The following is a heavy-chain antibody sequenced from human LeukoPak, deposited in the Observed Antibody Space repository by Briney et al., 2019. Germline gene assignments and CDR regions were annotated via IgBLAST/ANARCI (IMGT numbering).Heavy chain of an antibody. CDR1: GGSINCANYY. CDR3: ARQRADYYYYYVDV. V-gene: IGHV4-39*01. CDR2: IYYSETT. J-gene: IGHJ6*03. Sequence: SETLSLTCTVSGGSINCANYYWGWLRQPPGKGLEWIGSIYYSETTYDNPSLKSRVTISIETSKNQFSLKLRSVTASDTAVYYCARQRADYYYYYVDVWGKGTTVAVS.